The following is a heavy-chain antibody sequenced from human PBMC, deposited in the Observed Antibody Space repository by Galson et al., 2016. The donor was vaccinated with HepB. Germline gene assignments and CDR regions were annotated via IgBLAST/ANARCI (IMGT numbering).Heavy chain of an antibody. J-gene: IGHJ6*02. Sequence: SLRLSCAASRFTFSNFTLHWVRQAPGKGLEWLALISYDGSNKYYADSVKGRFGISRDNPRNPLFLQMNSLGGEEKAVYYCARDAVPQYYYGSWNQYGPKYYYAMDVWGQGTTVTVSS. D-gene: IGHD3-10*01. CDR1: RFTFSNFT. CDR3: ARDAVPQYYYGSWNQYGPKYYYAMDV. V-gene: IGHV3-30*09. CDR2: ISYDGSNK.